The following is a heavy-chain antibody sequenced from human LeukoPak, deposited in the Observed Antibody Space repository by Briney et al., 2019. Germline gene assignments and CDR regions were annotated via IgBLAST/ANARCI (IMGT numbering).Heavy chain of an antibody. CDR1: GFTFSSYS. J-gene: IGHJ3*02. CDR3: ARDRRIGVRARDAFDI. D-gene: IGHD2-8*01. V-gene: IGHV3-21*01. CDR2: ISSSSSYI. Sequence: GGSLRLSCAASGFTFSSYSMNWVRQAPGKGLEWVSSISSSSSYIYYGDSVKGRFTISRDNAKNSMYRQMNSLRAQDTAVYYCARDRRIGVRARDAFDIWGQGTMVTVSS.